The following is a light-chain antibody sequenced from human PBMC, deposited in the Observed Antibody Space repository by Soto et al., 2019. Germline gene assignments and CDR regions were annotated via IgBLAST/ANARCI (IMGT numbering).Light chain of an antibody. V-gene: IGKV1-39*01. CDR2: GSS. J-gene: IGKJ1*01. CDR3: EQSYGTRWT. Sequence: DIQMTQSPSSLSASVGDRVTITCRASQTISHYLNWYQQKPGKAPKLLIYGSSSLQSGVPSRFSGSGSGTDFTLSISSLQPEDFATYYCEQSYGTRWTFGQGTKVEIK. CDR1: QTISHY.